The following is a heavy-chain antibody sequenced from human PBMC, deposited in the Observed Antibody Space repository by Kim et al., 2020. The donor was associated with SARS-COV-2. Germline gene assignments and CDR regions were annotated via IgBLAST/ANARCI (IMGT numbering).Heavy chain of an antibody. D-gene: IGHD6-13*01. CDR3: ARSANSWYYFDY. V-gene: IGHV3-13*04. CDR2: IGTAGDT. CDR1: GFTFSSYD. Sequence: GGSLRLSCAASGFTFSSYDMHWVRQATGKGLEWVSAIGTAGDTYYPGSVKGRFTISRENAKNSLYLQMNSLRAGDTAVYYCARSANSWYYFDYWGQGTLVTVSS. J-gene: IGHJ4*02.